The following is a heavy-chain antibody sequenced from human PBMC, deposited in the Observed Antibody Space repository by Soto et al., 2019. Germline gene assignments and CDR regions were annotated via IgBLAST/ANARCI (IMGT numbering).Heavy chain of an antibody. Sequence: GGSLRLSCTASGFTFGDYAMSWFRQAPGKGLEWVGFIRSKAYGGTTEYAASVKGRFTISRDDSKSIAYLQMNSLKTEDTAVYYCTRGYMLGYCSSTSCPNTFDYWGQGTLVTVSS. CDR3: TRGYMLGYCSSTSCPNTFDY. CDR1: GFTFGDYA. D-gene: IGHD2-2*01. J-gene: IGHJ4*02. CDR2: IRSKAYGGTT. V-gene: IGHV3-49*03.